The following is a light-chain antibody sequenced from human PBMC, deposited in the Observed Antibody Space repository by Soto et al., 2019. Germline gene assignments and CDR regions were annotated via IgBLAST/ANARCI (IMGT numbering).Light chain of an antibody. CDR2: EVS. CDR3: SSYTSISTAV. J-gene: IGLJ2*01. V-gene: IGLV2-14*01. CDR1: SSDVGGYNY. Sequence: QSALTQPASVSGSPGQSITISCTGTSSDVGGYNYVSWYQQHPGKAPKLMISEVSDRPSGVSSRFSGSKSGKTASLIIFGLQTEDEADYYCSSYTSISTAVFGGGTKLTVL.